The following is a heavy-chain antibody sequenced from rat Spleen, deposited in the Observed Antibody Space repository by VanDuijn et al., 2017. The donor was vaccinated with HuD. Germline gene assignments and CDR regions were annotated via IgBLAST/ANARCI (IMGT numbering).Heavy chain of an antibody. CDR1: GFSLTTYN. Sequence: QVQLKESGPGLVQPSQTLSLSCTVAGFSLTTYNVHWLRQPPGKGLEWMGVMWSNGGTDYNSAIKSRLSISRDTSKSQVFLKMNSLQSEDTAMYFCAIRGRTYWGQGVMVTVSS. CDR3: AIRGRTY. V-gene: IGHV2-41*01. J-gene: IGHJ2*01. CDR2: MWSNGGT.